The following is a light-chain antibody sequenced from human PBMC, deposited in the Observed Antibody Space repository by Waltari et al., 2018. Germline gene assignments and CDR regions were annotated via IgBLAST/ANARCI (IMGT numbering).Light chain of an antibody. J-gene: IGLJ2*01. CDR1: NSDVGGYNY. V-gene: IGLV2-14*04. Sequence: CTGTNSDVGGYNYVSWYKQYPGKAPRLMIYDVTKRPSGVSNRFSGSKSGNTASLTISGLQAEDEADYYCSSYTSSGTLRIFGGGTKVTAL. CDR3: SSYTSSGTLRI. CDR2: DVT.